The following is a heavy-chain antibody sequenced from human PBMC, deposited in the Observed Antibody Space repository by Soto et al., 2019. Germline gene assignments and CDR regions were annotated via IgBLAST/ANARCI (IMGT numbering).Heavy chain of an antibody. CDR2: FDPEDGET. V-gene: IGHV1-24*01. D-gene: IGHD6-13*01. Sequence: GASVKVSGKGSGYTLTELSMHWVRQAPGKGLEWMGGFDPEDGETIYAQKFQGRVTMTEDTSTDTAYMELSSLRSEDTAVYYCATISDSSSWNTPFDYWGQGTLVTVSS. CDR3: ATISDSSSWNTPFDY. CDR1: GYTLTELS. J-gene: IGHJ4*02.